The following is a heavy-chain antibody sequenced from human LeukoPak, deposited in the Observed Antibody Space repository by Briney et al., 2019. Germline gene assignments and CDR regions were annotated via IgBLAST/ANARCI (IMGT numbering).Heavy chain of an antibody. CDR3: ARVVVVTAILGGDY. CDR2: IIPIFGTA. CDR1: GGTFSSYA. Sequence: SVKVSCKASGGTFSSYAISWVRQAPGQGLEWMGGIIPIFGTANYAQKFQGRVTMTRNTSISTAYMELSSLRSEDTAVYYCARVVVVTAILGGDYWGQGTLVTVSS. D-gene: IGHD2-21*02. V-gene: IGHV1-69*05. J-gene: IGHJ4*02.